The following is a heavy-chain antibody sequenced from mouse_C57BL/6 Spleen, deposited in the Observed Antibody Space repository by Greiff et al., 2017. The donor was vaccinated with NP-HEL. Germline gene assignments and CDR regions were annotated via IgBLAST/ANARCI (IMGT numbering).Heavy chain of an antibody. D-gene: IGHD2-4*01. CDR2: IYPRSGNT. V-gene: IGHV1-81*01. CDR3: ARGNYDYDGVNY. J-gene: IGHJ2*01. CDR1: GYTFTSYG. Sequence: VQLQQSGAELARPGASVKLSCKASGYTFTSYGISWVKQRTGQGLEWIGEIYPRSGNTYYNEKFKGKATLTADKSSSTAYMELRSLTSEDTAVYFCARGNYDYDGVNYGGQGTTLPVSS.